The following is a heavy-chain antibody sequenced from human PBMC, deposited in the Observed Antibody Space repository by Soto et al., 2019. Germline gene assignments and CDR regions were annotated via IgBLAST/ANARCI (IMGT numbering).Heavy chain of an antibody. CDR3: ARDGREILEWLLYTRMDV. D-gene: IGHD3-3*01. CDR2: ISYDGSNK. V-gene: IGHV3-30-3*01. Sequence: GGSLRLSCAASVFTFSSYAMHWVRQAPGKGLEWVAVISYDGSNKYYADSVKGRFTISRDNSKNTLYLQMNSLRAEDTAVYYCARDGREILEWLLYTRMDVWGQGTTVTVS. CDR1: VFTFSSYA. J-gene: IGHJ6*02.